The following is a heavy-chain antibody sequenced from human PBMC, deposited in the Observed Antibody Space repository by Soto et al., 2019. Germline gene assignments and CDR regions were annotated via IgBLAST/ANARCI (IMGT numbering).Heavy chain of an antibody. J-gene: IGHJ6*02. CDR1: GYTFTDYW. D-gene: IGHD2-2*01. CDR3: ARHISTFRYYFYAMDV. CDR2: IYPGDSDT. Sequence: GESLKISCKGSGYTFTDYWIGWVRQLPGKGLEWMGIIYPGDSDTRYSPSFQGHVTITVDKSTSTAYLQWNTLKASDTAMYYCARHISTFRYYFYAMDVWGQGTTVTVSS. V-gene: IGHV5-51*01.